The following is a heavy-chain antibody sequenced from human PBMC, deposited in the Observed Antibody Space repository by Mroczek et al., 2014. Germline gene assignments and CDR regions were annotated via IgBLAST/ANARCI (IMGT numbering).Heavy chain of an antibody. J-gene: IGHJ6*02. Sequence: GKKPGASVKVSCKASGYTFTSYDINWVRQATGQGLEWMGWMNPNSGNTGYAQKFQGRVTMTRNTSISTAYMELSSLRSEDTAVYYCAAGNYYGSGRFNYGMDVWGQGTTVTVSS. CDR1: GYTFTSYD. D-gene: IGHD3-10*01. CDR3: AAGNYYGSGRFNYGMDV. V-gene: IGHV1-8*01. CDR2: MNPNSGNT.